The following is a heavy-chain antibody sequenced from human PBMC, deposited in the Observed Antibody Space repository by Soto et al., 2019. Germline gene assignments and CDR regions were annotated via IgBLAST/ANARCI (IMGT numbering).Heavy chain of an antibody. CDR1: GGSISSGDYY. CDR2: IYYSGRT. D-gene: IGHD3-10*01. CDR3: ARVGGFGATTIDY. Sequence: QVQLQESGPGLVKPSQTLSLTCTVSGGSISSGDYYWSWIRQPPGKGLEWIGYIYYSGRTYYNPSFKSRVTKSVDTSKITYSLELSSVTAADTAVYYCARVGGFGATTIDYWGQGTLVTVSS. J-gene: IGHJ4*02. V-gene: IGHV4-30-4*01.